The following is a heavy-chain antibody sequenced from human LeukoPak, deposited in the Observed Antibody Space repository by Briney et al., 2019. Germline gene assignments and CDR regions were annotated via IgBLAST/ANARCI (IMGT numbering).Heavy chain of an antibody. D-gene: IGHD6-13*01. CDR3: VKLRTYSHTPPDY. V-gene: IGHV3-23*01. Sequence: GGSLRLSCAASGFTFSSYAMSWVRQAPGKGLEWVSSISGTGGNTYYADSVKGRFTISRDNSKNTLYLQMSSLRTEDTAVYYCVKLRTYSHTPPDYWGQGTLVTVSS. J-gene: IGHJ4*02. CDR2: ISGTGGNT. CDR1: GFTFSSYA.